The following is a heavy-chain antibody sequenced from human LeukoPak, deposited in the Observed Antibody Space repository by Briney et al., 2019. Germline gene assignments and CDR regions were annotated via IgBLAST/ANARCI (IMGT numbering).Heavy chain of an antibody. CDR1: GGSISGSY. J-gene: IGHJ3*02. Sequence: SETLSLTCSVSGGSISGSYWNWIRQPPGKGLEWIGYVSYSGSTNYNPSLKSRVTISVDTSKNQFSLKLSSVTAADTAVYYCARNFHYDTSGFDAFDIWGQGTMVTVSS. CDR3: ARNFHYDTSGFDAFDI. CDR2: VSYSGST. V-gene: IGHV4-59*01. D-gene: IGHD3-22*01.